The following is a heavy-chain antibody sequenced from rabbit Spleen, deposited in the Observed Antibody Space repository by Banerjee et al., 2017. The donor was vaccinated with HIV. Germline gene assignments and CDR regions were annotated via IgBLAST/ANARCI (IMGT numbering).Heavy chain of an antibody. CDR2: IYPGSSGST. Sequence: QSLEESGGDLVKPGASLTLTCTASGFSFSYSDYMCWVRQPPGKGLEWIGCIYPGSSGSTYYASWAKGRFTISKTSSTTVTLQMTSLTAADTATYFCVREVAAKFSLWGPGTLVTVS. J-gene: IGHJ4*01. V-gene: IGHV1S40*01. D-gene: IGHD4-1*01. CDR3: VREVAAKFSL. CDR1: GFSFSYSDY.